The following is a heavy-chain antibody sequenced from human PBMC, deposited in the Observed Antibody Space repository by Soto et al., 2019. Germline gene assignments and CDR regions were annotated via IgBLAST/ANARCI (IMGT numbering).Heavy chain of an antibody. CDR3: AVIAARSSRYAFEI. J-gene: IGHJ3*02. Sequence: PGGSLRLSCAASGFTFSSYSMNWVRQAPGKGLEWVSYISSSSSTIYYADSVKGRFTISRDNAKNSLYLQMNSLRAEDTAVYYCAVIAARSSRYAFEIWGQGTMVTVSS. V-gene: IGHV3-48*01. CDR1: GFTFSSYS. CDR2: ISSSSSTI. D-gene: IGHD6-6*01.